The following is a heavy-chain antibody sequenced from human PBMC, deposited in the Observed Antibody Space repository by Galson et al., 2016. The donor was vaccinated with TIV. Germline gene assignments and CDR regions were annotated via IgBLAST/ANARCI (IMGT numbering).Heavy chain of an antibody. V-gene: IGHV1-2*02. CDR1: GYTFSAYY. J-gene: IGHJ6*02. CDR3: ARDGSYGLDV. Sequence: SGYTFSAYYVHWVRQAPGQGLVWMGWINPNTGGTNYAQKFQGRVSMTRDKSISTAYMELTGLKSDDTALYYCARDGSYGLDVWGQGTTVTVSS. CDR2: INPNTGGT.